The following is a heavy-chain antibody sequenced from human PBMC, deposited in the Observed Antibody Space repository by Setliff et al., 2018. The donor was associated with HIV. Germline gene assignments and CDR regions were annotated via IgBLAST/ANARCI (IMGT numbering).Heavy chain of an antibody. D-gene: IGHD1-26*01. CDR2: ITTKAYGGTK. Sequence: GGSLRLSCTTSGFTFADYAMTWVRQAPGKGLEWVSFITTKAYGGTKEYAASVKGRFTISRDDSKSIAYLQMNSLKTEDTAVYYCTRPLVGAADFDYWGHGTLVTVS. CDR1: GFTFADYA. CDR3: TRPLVGAADFDY. J-gene: IGHJ4*01. V-gene: IGHV3-49*04.